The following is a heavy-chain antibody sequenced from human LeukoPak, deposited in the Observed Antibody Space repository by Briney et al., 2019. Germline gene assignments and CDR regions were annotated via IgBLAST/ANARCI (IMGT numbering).Heavy chain of an antibody. CDR1: GSSFDDYA. V-gene: IGHV3-9*01. J-gene: IGHJ6*02. CDR2: ISWNGVNT. D-gene: IGHD3-10*01. Sequence: GGSLRLSCAASGSSFDDYAMLWVRQGPGRGLEWVSGISWNGVNTAYADSVKGRFTISRDNAKNSLYLQMNSLRPEDTALYYCAKDFSGENGMDVWGQGTTVTVSS. CDR3: AKDFSGENGMDV.